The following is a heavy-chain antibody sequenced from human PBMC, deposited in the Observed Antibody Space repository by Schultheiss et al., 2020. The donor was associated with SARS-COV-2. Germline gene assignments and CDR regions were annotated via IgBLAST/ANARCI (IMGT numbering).Heavy chain of an antibody. V-gene: IGHV1-18*01. CDR3: ARVVVGSGYYYYYYGMDV. D-gene: IGHD3-22*01. CDR2: ISAYNGNT. CDR1: GGTFSSYA. Sequence: ASVKVSCKASGGTFSSYAISWVRQAPGQGLEWMGWISAYNGNTNYAQKLQGRVTMTTDTSTSTAYMELRSLRSDDTAVYYCARVVVGSGYYYYYYGMDVWGQGTTVTVSS. J-gene: IGHJ6*02.